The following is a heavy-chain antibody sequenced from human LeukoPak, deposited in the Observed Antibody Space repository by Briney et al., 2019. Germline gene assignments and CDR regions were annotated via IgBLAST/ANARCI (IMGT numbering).Heavy chain of an antibody. V-gene: IGHV3-30*18. CDR2: ISYDGTNK. Sequence: QPGGSLRLSCAASGFTFSSYGMHWVRQAPGKGLEWVAVISYDGTNKYYADFVKGRFTISRDNSKNTVYLQMNSLRAEDTAVYYCAKEGGIGGYYHGMDVWGKGTTVTVSS. CDR3: AKEGGIGGYYHGMDV. D-gene: IGHD3-16*01. CDR1: GFTFSSYG. J-gene: IGHJ6*04.